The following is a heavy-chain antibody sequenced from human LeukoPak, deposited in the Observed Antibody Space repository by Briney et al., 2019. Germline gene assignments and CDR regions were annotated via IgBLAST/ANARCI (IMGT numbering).Heavy chain of an antibody. J-gene: IGHJ5*02. D-gene: IGHD6-6*01. CDR3: ASFFGSQLHNPDWPAPSSSGRFNRFDP. V-gene: IGHV3-49*03. CDR1: GFTFGDYA. CDR2: IRSKAYGGTT. Sequence: PGGSLRLSCTASGFTFGDYAMSWFRQAPGKGLEWVGFIRSKAYGGTTEYAASVKGRFTISRDDSKSIAYLQMNSLKTEDTAVYYCASFFGSQLHNPDWPAPSSSGRFNRFDPWGQGTLVTVSS.